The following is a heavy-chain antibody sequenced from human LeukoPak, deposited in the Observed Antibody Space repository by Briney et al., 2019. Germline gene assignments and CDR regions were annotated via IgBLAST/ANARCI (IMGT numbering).Heavy chain of an antibody. CDR2: INAGNGNT. Sequence: GASVKVSCKASGYTFTSYAMHWVRQAPGQRLEWMGWINAGNGNTKYSQKFQGRVTITRDTSASTAYMELSSLRSEDTAVYYCARVRRPYNSSSCFDYWGQGTLVTVSS. CDR1: GYTFTSYA. D-gene: IGHD6-6*01. V-gene: IGHV1-3*01. J-gene: IGHJ4*02. CDR3: ARVRRPYNSSSCFDY.